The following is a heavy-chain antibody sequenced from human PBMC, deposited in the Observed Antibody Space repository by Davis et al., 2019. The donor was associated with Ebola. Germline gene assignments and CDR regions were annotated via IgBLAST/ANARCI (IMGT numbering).Heavy chain of an antibody. V-gene: IGHV3-7*03. J-gene: IGHJ4*02. CDR3: AKGSSGITYTLTQRYFDY. D-gene: IGHD3-10*01. CDR2: IKQDGSEK. CDR1: GFTFSSYS. Sequence: GGSLRLSCAASGFTFSSYSMNWVRQAPGKGLEWVANIKQDGSEKYYVDSVKGRFTIPRDNAKNTLFLQMNNLRADDTAVYSCAKGSSGITYTLTQRYFDYWGQGTLVTVSS.